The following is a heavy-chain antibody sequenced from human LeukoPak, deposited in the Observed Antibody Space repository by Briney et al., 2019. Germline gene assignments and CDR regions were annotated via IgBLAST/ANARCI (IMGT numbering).Heavy chain of an antibody. CDR2: IYYTGNT. CDR1: GDSIIGYY. D-gene: IGHD3-10*01. Sequence: SETLSLTCSVPGDSIIGYYWGWIRQPPGKGLEWIGNIYYTGNTYYNSSLKSRVTISLDTSKNQFSLKVISMTAADTAAYYCTKSDGYGLIRICGRGTMVTVSS. J-gene: IGHJ3*02. V-gene: IGHV4-39*07. CDR3: TKSDGYGLIRI.